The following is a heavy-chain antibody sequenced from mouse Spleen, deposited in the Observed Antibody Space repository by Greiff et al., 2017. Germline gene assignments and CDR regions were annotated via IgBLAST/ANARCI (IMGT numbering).Heavy chain of an antibody. CDR1: GFSLTSYG. D-gene: IGHD2-4*01. CDR2: IWSGGST. V-gene: IGHV2-2*01. Sequence: VKLMESGPGLVQPSQSLSITCTVSGFSLTSYGVHWVRQSPGKGLEWLGVIWSGGSTDYNAAFISRLSISKDNSKSQVFFKMNSLQADDTAIYYCARSRDYDEDYAMDYWGQGTSVTVSS. CDR3: ARSRDYDEDYAMDY. J-gene: IGHJ4*01.